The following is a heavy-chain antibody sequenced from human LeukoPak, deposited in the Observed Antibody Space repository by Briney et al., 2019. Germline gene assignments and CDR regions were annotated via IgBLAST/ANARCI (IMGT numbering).Heavy chain of an antibody. Sequence: GESLKISCKGSGYSFSTYWIGWVRQMPGKGLEWMGIIYPGDSDTRYSPSFQGQVTISADKSISTAYLQWSRLKASDTAIYYCARPASSGYALWAFDIWGQGTMVTVSS. V-gene: IGHV5-51*01. CDR2: IYPGDSDT. J-gene: IGHJ3*02. CDR1: GYSFSTYW. D-gene: IGHD3-22*01. CDR3: ARPASSGYALWAFDI.